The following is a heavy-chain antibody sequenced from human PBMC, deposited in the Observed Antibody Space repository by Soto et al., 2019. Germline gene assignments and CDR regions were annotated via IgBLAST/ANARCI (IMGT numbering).Heavy chain of an antibody. CDR3: ARQDPSWNYAGGIYY. Sequence: QVQLQESGPGLVKPSQTLSLTCTVSGGSISSGGYYWSWIRQHPGKGLEWLGYIYYSGSTYYNPSLTSRVIIAVDTSKTQFSLQLSAVTAADTAVYYCARQDPSWNYAGGIYYCGQGTLVTVSA. CDR1: GGSISSGGYY. CDR2: IYYSGST. J-gene: IGHJ4*02. V-gene: IGHV4-31*03. D-gene: IGHD1-7*01.